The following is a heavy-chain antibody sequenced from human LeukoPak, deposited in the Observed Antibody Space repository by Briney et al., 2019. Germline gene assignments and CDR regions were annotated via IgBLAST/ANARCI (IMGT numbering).Heavy chain of an antibody. CDR2: MNHSGRT. J-gene: IGHJ4*02. D-gene: IGHD3-10*01. Sequence: SETLSLTCAVYGGSFSGYYWSWIRQPPGKGLEWIGEMNHSGRTNYNTALKSRVTISVDTSKNQFSLKLSSVTAADTAVYYCARGSMVRGVTPVDYWGQGTLVTVSS. V-gene: IGHV4-34*01. CDR3: ARGSMVRGVTPVDY. CDR1: GGSFSGYY.